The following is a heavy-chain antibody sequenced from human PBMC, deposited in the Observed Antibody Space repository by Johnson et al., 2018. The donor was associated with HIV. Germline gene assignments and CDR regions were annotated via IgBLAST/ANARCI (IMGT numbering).Heavy chain of an antibody. CDR3: AKDRGEYSSLHDAFDI. Sequence: VQLVESGGGLVKPGGSLRLSCAVSGFTFSSYDMHWVRQATGKGLEWVSAIGTAGDTYYPGSVKGRFTISRENAKNSLYLQMNSLRAEDTALYYCAKDRGEYSSLHDAFDIWGQGTMVTVSS. J-gene: IGHJ3*02. CDR2: IGTAGDT. D-gene: IGHD6-6*01. V-gene: IGHV3-13*01. CDR1: GFTFSSYD.